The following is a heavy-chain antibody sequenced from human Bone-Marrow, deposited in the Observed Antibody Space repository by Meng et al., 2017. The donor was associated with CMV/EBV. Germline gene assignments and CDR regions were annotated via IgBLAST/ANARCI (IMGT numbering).Heavy chain of an antibody. V-gene: IGHV4-34*01. CDR3: ARDKARGYCRNTSCYNGWFDP. CDR1: GGSFSGYY. J-gene: IGHJ5*02. Sequence: GSLRLSCAVYGGSFSGYYWSWIRQPPEKGLEWIGEINHSGSTNYNPSLKSRVTISVDTSKNQFSLKLSSVTAADTAVYYCARDKARGYCRNTSCYNGWFDPWGQGTLVTVSS. D-gene: IGHD2-2*02. CDR2: INHSGST.